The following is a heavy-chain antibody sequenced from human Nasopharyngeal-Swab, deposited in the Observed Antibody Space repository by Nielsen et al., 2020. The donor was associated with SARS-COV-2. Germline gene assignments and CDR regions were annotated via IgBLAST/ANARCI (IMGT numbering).Heavy chain of an antibody. J-gene: IGHJ4*02. CDR1: GSTFSSYS. Sequence: GESLKISCAASGSTFSSYSMNWVRQAPGKGLEWVSSISSSSSYIYYADSVKGRFTISRDNAKNSLYLQMNSLRAEDTAVYYCARGSVAGGLWGQGTLVTVSS. CDR2: ISSSSSYI. D-gene: IGHD6-19*01. V-gene: IGHV3-21*01. CDR3: ARGSVAGGL.